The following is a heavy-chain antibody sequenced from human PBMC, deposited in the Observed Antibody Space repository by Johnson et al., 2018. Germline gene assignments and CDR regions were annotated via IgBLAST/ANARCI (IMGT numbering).Heavy chain of an antibody. Sequence: EMQLVESGGGLVNPGGSLRLSCAASGFTFSNAWMNWVRQAPGKGLEWVGRIKSKHDGGTTDYAAPVKGGFTISRDDSKNTLYLQMNRLTTEDKAVYYCTRRNYYYYMDGWGKGTTVTVSS. CDR1: GFTFSNAW. J-gene: IGHJ6*03. CDR2: IKSKHDGGTT. V-gene: IGHV3-15*07. CDR3: TRRNYYYYMDG.